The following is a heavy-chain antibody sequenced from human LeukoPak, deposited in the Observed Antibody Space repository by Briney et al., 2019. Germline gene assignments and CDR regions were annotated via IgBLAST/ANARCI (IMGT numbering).Heavy chain of an antibody. V-gene: IGHV5-51*01. CDR2: IYPGDSDT. D-gene: IGHD2-15*01. Sequence: GESLKISCKGSGYSFTGYWIGWVRQMPGKGLEWMGIIYPGDSDTRYSPSFQGQVTISADKSISTAYLQWSSLKASDTAMYYCARRTIGCSGGSCYSLWWFDPWGQGTLVTVSS. J-gene: IGHJ5*02. CDR3: ARRTIGCSGGSCYSLWWFDP. CDR1: GYSFTGYW.